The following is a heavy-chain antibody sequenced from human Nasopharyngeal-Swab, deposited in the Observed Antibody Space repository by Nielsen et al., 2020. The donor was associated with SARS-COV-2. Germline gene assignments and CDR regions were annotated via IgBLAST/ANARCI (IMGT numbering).Heavy chain of an antibody. V-gene: IGHV4-39*02. J-gene: IGHJ4*02. CDR3: AREAEDCSSASCYAAPFDS. D-gene: IGHD2-2*01. Sequence: SETLSLTCTVSGGSISSSSYYWGWIRKPPGEGLEWIGSLYYTGRSYYNPSLKTRVTISGDSSKNQFSLRLTSVTAADTAVYYCAREAEDCSSASCYAAPFDSWGQGTLVTVSS. CDR1: GGSISSSSYY. CDR2: LYYTGRS.